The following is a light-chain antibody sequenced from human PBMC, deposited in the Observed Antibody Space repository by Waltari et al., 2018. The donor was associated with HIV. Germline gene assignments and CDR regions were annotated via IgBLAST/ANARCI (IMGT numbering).Light chain of an antibody. Sequence: QSVLTQPASVSGSPGQSITISCTGTSSDLGSYNLVSWYQQHPGRAPKLLIYEVLKRPAGVANRCSGAKSGSTASLTISGRQAEDEADYYCSSYAGRNIWLFGGGTKLTV. CDR1: SSDLGSYNL. J-gene: IGLJ3*02. CDR2: EVL. CDR3: SSYAGRNIWL. V-gene: IGLV2-23*02.